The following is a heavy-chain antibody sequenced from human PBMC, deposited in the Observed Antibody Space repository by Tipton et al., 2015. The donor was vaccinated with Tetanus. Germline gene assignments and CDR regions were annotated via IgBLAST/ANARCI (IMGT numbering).Heavy chain of an antibody. CDR1: GDSIGRTSPS. J-gene: IGHJ4*02. D-gene: IGHD3-3*02. V-gene: IGHV4-39*01. CDR2: IYRCETT. CDR3: SSSPGNHCLAFLDY. Sequence: TLSLTCTVSGDSIGRTSPSWGWIRHPPGKEPEWIGSIYRCETTYCNPSLKSRVTVSIDMSKNQFSQKLSSVTAADTAVYYCSSSPGNHCLAFLDYWGRGTLVTVCS.